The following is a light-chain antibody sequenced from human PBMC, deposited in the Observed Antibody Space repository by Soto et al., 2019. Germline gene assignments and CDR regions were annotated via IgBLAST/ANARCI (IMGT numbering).Light chain of an antibody. Sequence: QSVLTQPASVSGSPGQSITISCTGTSRDVGGYNYVSWYHQYPGKTPKLIIYEVSNRPSGVSYRFSGSKSGTTASLAISGLQAEDEADYYCRSYINNNSPVLFGGGTK. V-gene: IGLV2-14*01. CDR2: EVS. J-gene: IGLJ2*01. CDR3: RSYINNNSPVL. CDR1: SRDVGGYNY.